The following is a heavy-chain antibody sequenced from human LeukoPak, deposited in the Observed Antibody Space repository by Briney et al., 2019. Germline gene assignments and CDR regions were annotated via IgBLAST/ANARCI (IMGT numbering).Heavy chain of an antibody. D-gene: IGHD2-2*01. CDR1: GFTFSSYG. CDR2: IWYDGSNK. CDR3: TRDLRVPAAMAGYYYHYGMDV. J-gene: IGHJ6*02. V-gene: IGHV3-33*01. Sequence: GGSLRLSCAASGFTFSSYGMHWVRQAPGKGLEWVAVIWYDGSNKYYADSVEGRFTISRDNSKNMLYLQMNSLRAEDTAVYYCTRDLRVPAAMAGYYYHYGMDVWGQGTTVTVSS.